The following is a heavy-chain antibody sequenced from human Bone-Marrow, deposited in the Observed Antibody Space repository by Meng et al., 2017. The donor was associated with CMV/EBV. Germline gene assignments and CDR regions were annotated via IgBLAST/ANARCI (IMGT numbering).Heavy chain of an antibody. CDR3: ATSTVDYYYYGMDV. D-gene: IGHD4-11*01. CDR2: ISSSSSYI. V-gene: IGHV3-21*01. CDR1: GFAFGASG. Sequence: GGSLRLSCEASGFAFGASGMNWVRQAPGKGLEWVSSISSSSSYIYYADSVKGRFTISRDNAKNSLYLQMNSLRAEDTAVYYCATSTVDYYYYGMDVWGQGTTVTVSS. J-gene: IGHJ6*02.